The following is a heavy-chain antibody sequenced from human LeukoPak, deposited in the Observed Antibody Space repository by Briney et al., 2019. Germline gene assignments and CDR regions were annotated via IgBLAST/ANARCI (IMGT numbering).Heavy chain of an antibody. V-gene: IGHV3-33*01. D-gene: IGHD2-15*01. J-gene: IGHJ4*02. Sequence: GGSLRLSCAASGFTFRSYGMHWVRQAPGKGLDWVAIIWYDGSNKYYADSVKVRFIISKDNSKNTLYLQMNSLRAEDTAVYYCATHHSTKGFDYWGQGTLVTVSS. CDR3: ATHHSTKGFDY. CDR1: GFTFRSYG. CDR2: IWYDGSNK.